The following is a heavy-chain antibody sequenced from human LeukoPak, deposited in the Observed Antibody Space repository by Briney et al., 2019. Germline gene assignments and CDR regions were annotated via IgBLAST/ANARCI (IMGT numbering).Heavy chain of an antibody. CDR2: ISSSGSTI. CDR3: AELGITMIGGV. CDR1: GFTFSSYE. J-gene: IGHJ6*04. Sequence: GGSLRLSCAASGFTFSSYEMNWVRQAPGKGLKWVSYISSSGSTIYYADSVKGRFTISRDNAKNSLYLQMNSLRAEDTAVYCCAELGITMIGGVWGKGTTVTISS. D-gene: IGHD3-10*02. V-gene: IGHV3-48*03.